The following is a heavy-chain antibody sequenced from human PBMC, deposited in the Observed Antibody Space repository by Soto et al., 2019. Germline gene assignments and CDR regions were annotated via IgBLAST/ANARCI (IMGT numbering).Heavy chain of an antibody. D-gene: IGHD6-13*01. J-gene: IGHJ4*02. CDR3: AKDQGSSWYEIDY. CDR2: ISGSGGIT. CDR1: GFTFSNYA. Sequence: EVQLLESGGGLVQPGGSLRLSCAASGFTFSNYAGTWVRHSPGKGLEWVSTISGSGGITYYADSVKGRFTISRDNSTNTMYLQMNSLRAEDTAVYYCAKDQGSSWYEIDYWGQGTLVTVSS. V-gene: IGHV3-23*01.